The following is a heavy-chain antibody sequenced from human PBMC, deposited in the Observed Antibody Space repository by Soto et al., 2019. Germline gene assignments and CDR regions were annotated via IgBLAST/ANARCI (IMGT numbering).Heavy chain of an antibody. CDR2: IGRGGGGT. J-gene: IGHJ4*02. Sequence: PGGSLRLSCAASGFTFSGYAMTWVRQAPGKGLEWVSAIGRGGGGTSYADSVQGRFSISRDNTRNTLYLQMNSLRGEDTAMYYCAKARCSTANCYVPEYWGQGTWVTVSS. V-gene: IGHV3-23*01. CDR1: GFTFSGYA. CDR3: AKARCSTANCYVPEY. D-gene: IGHD2-2*01.